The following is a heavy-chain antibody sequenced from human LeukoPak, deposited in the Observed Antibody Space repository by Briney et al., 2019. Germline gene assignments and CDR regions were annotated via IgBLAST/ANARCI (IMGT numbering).Heavy chain of an antibody. V-gene: IGHV4-39*01. J-gene: IGHJ4*02. CDR2: IYYTGST. D-gene: IGHD1-26*01. CDR1: GASISGRTYY. Sequence: PSETLSLTCSVSGASISGRTYYWGWIRQPPGTGLEWIGSIYYTGSTYDNPSLKSRVTISVDTSKNQFSLKLSSVTAADTAVYYCARRGGSGRAFDYWGQGTLVTVSS. CDR3: ARRGGSGRAFDY.